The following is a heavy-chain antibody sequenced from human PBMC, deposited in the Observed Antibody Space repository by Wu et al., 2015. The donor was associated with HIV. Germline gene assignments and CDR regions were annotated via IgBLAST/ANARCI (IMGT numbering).Heavy chain of an antibody. CDR2: ISAYNGNT. CDR1: GYTFTSYG. Sequence: QVQLVQSGAEVKKPGASVKVSCKASGYTFTSYGISWVRQAPGQGLEWMGWISAYNGNTNYAQKLQGRVTMTTDTSTSTAYMELRSLRSDDTAVYYCARDHTRDAVAGLGXCLFDYRGDQGTSGPPSL. J-gene: IGHJ3*01. V-gene: IGHV1-18*01. CDR3: ARDHTRDAVAGLGXCLFDYR. D-gene: IGHD6-19*01.